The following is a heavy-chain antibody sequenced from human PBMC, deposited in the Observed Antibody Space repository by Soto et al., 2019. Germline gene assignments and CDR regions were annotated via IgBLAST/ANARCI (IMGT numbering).Heavy chain of an antibody. CDR2: INSDGSST. J-gene: IGHJ5*02. Sequence: GGSLRLSCAASGFTFSSYWMHWVRQAPGKGLVWVSRINSDGSSTSYADSVKGRFTISRDNSKNTLYLQMNSLRAEDTAVYYCSRYYYYSSGSHPLVPSGQGTPVTVSS. D-gene: IGHD3-22*01. CDR3: SRYYYYSSGSHPLVP. V-gene: IGHV3-74*01. CDR1: GFTFSSYW.